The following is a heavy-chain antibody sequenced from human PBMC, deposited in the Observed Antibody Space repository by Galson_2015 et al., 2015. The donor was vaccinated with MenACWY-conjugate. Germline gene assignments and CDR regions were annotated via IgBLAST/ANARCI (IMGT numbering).Heavy chain of an antibody. CDR2: ISGSAYNT. D-gene: IGHD3-22*01. V-gene: IGHV3-23*01. J-gene: IGHJ4*02. CDR3: AKDYSRGYRFDS. CDR1: GFMFSTYS. Sequence: SLRLSCAASGFMFSTYSMSWVRQAPGKGLEWVSAISGSAYNTYYADSVKGRFTISRDNSKNTLYVQMNSLRAEDTDIYYCAKDYSRGYRFDSWGQGTLVTVSS.